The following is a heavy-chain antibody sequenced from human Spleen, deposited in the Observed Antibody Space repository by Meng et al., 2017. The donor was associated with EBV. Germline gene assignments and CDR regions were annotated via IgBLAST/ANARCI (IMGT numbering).Heavy chain of an antibody. V-gene: IGHV4-30-4*01. Sequence: QVQLQGSGPGMVKASQTLTLTCAVSVGSISSGDYYWSWIRQTPGKGLEWIGYIHYSGSTHYNSSLRSRITMSLDTSKNKLSLKLSSVTAADTAVYYCARASSGDSDGFDYWGQGTLVTVSS. CDR3: ARASSGDSDGFDY. J-gene: IGHJ4*02. D-gene: IGHD5-18*01. CDR2: IHYSGST. CDR1: VGSISSGDYY.